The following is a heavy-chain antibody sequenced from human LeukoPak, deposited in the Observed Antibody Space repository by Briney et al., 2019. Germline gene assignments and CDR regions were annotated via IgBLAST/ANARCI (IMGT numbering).Heavy chain of an antibody. D-gene: IGHD6-19*01. J-gene: IGHJ4*02. V-gene: IGHV3-23*01. CDR1: GFTFSSYA. CDR2: ISTGAEST. CDR3: ARRDSRGWYYFDC. Sequence: GGSLRLSCAASGFTFSSYAMNWVRQAPGKGLEWVSAISTGAESTFRAESVKGRFTVSRDNSRNTLYLEMNSLRADDTAVYYCARRDSRGWYYFDCWGQGTLVTVSS.